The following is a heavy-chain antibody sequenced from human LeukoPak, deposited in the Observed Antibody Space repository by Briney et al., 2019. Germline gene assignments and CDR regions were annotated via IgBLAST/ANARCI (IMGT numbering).Heavy chain of an antibody. CDR3: ARGTYNFEY. Sequence: PSETLSLTCTVSGGSISSYYWSWIRQPPGKGLEWIGYISYSGSTNYNPSLKSRVTISVDTSKTQFSLKLRSVTAADTAVYYCARGTYNFEYWGQGTLVTVSS. V-gene: IGHV4-59*01. J-gene: IGHJ4*02. CDR1: GGSISSYY. D-gene: IGHD4-11*01. CDR2: ISYSGST.